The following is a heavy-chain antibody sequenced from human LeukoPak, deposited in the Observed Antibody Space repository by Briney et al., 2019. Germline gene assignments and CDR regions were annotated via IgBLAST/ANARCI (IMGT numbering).Heavy chain of an antibody. J-gene: IGHJ4*02. Sequence: GGSLRLFCAASGFTFSTYSMNWVRQAPGKGLEWVSSISRSSSYMSYADSVKGRFTISRDNAKNSLYLQMNSLRAEDTAVYYCARGLTGRGYWGQGTLVTVSS. V-gene: IGHV3-21*01. D-gene: IGHD3-10*01. CDR1: GFTFSTYS. CDR2: ISRSSSYM. CDR3: ARGLTGRGY.